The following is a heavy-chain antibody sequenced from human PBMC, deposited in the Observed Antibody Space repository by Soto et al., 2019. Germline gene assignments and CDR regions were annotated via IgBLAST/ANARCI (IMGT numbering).Heavy chain of an antibody. Sequence: ASVKVSCEACGDSFTSYGISWVRQAPGQGLEWMGWISAYNGNTNYAQKLQGRVTMTTDTSTSTAYMELRSLRSDDTAVYYCARGRFRYALNPEGAFDIWGQGTMVTVSS. CDR3: ARGRFRYALNPEGAFDI. J-gene: IGHJ3*02. D-gene: IGHD3-3*01. V-gene: IGHV1-18*01. CDR2: ISAYNGNT. CDR1: GDSFTSYG.